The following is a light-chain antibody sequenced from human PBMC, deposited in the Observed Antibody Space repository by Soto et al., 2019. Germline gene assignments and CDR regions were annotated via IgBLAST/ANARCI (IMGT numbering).Light chain of an antibody. CDR3: QHYGDWPPYT. V-gene: IGKV3-15*01. CDR2: GAS. Sequence: EIVLTQSPATLSVSPGDRATLSCRASQSIGKNLAWYQHRPGRAPRLLIYGASNRASVIPARFSGGGSGTDLHLTISSLQPADFAVYYCQHYGDWPPYTFGQGTNLDI. CDR1: QSIGKN. J-gene: IGKJ2*01.